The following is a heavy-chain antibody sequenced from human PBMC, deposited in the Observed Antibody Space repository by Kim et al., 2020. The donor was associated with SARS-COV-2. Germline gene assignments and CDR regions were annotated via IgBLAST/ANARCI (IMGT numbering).Heavy chain of an antibody. D-gene: IGHD3-16*02. CDR1: GGSISSSSYY. CDR2: IYYSGST. Sequence: SETLSLTCTVSGGSISSSSYYWGWIRQPPGKGLEWIGSIYYSGSTYYNPSLKSRVTISVDTSKNQFPLKLSSVTAADTAVYYCARLYYVWGSYRPYYYFDYWGQGTLVTVSS. J-gene: IGHJ4*02. CDR3: ARLYYVWGSYRPYYYFDY. V-gene: IGHV4-39*06.